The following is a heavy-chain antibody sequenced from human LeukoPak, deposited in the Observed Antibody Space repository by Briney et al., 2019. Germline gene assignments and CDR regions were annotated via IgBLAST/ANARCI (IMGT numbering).Heavy chain of an antibody. Sequence: SQTLSLTCTVSSGSISSGGYYWSWIRQHPGKGLEWIGYIYYSGSTSYNPSLRSRVTISVDTSKNQFSLKLSSVTAEDTAVYFCASQFWWAAVAGTTLDYWGQGTLVTVSS. V-gene: IGHV4-31*03. CDR1: SGSISSGGYY. D-gene: IGHD6-19*01. CDR3: ASQFWWAAVAGTTLDY. CDR2: IYYSGST. J-gene: IGHJ4*02.